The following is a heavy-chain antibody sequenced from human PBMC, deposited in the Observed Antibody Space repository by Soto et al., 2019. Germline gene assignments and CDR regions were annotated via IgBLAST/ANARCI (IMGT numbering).Heavy chain of an antibody. J-gene: IGHJ4*02. CDR3: ARGNFGGGPTDY. V-gene: IGHV1-69*13. CDR1: GGTFSSYA. Sequence: SVKVSCKASGGTFSSYAISWVRQAPGQGLEWMGGIIPIFGTANYAQEFQGRVTITADESTSTAYMELSSLRSEDTAVYYCARGNFGGGPTDYWGQGTLVTVSS. D-gene: IGHD3-16*01. CDR2: IIPIFGTA.